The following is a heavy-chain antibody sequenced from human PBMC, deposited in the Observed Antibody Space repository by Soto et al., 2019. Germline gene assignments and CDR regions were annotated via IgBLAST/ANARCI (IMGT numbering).Heavy chain of an antibody. J-gene: IGHJ6*02. CDR3: ARGPRIRGNPTDNYYYYYGMDV. D-gene: IGHD4-17*01. V-gene: IGHV1-18*01. CDR2: ISAYNGNT. CDR1: GYTFTSYG. Sequence: ASVKVSCKASGYTFTSYGISWVRQAPGQGLEWMGWISAYNGNTNYAQKLQGRVTMTTDTSTSTAYMELRSLRSDDTAVYYCARGPRIRGNPTDNYYYYYGMDVWGQGTTVTVSS.